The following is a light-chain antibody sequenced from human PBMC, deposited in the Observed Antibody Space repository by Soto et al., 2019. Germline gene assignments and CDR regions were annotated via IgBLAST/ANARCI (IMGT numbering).Light chain of an antibody. V-gene: IGLV1-44*01. CDR2: SNN. CDR1: SSNSGSNT. CDR3: AAWDDSLNGVV. J-gene: IGLJ2*01. Sequence: QLVLTQPPSASGTPGKRVTISCSGSSSNSGSNTVNWYQQLPGTAPKLLIYSNNQRPSGVPDRFSGSKSGTSASLAISGLQYEDEAYYYCAAWDDSLNGVVFGGGTKLTVL.